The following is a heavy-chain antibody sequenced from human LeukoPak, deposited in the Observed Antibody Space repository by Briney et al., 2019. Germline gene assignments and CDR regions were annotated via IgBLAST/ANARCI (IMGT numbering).Heavy chain of an antibody. CDR3: ARGSEGDY. V-gene: IGHV1-18*01. Sequence: ASVKVSCKASGYTFNNFGISWVRQAPGQGLEWMGWISRQNDNANCAKKFQGRVTMTTDTSTSTAYMELRSLRSDDTAMYYCARGSEGDYWGQGTLVTVSS. J-gene: IGHJ4*02. CDR2: ISRQNDNA. CDR1: GYTFNNFG.